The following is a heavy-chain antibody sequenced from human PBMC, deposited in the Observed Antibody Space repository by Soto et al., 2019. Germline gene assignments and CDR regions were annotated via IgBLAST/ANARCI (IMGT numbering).Heavy chain of an antibody. CDR1: GFTFSNYG. V-gene: IGHV3-30*18. CDR2: ISYDGSNK. J-gene: IGHJ3*02. D-gene: IGHD1-26*01. CDR3: AKGQTSVVYYAFDI. Sequence: QVQLVESGGGVVQPGRSLRLSCAASGFTFSNYGMHWVRQAPGKGLEWVAVISYDGSNKYYADSVKGRFTISRDNSKNTLYLQMNSLRAEDTAVYFCAKGQTSVVYYAFDIWGPGTMVTVSS.